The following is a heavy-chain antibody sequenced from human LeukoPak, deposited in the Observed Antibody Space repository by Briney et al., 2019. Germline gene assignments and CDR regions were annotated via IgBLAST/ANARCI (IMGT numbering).Heavy chain of an antibody. CDR2: ISSSGSTI. V-gene: IGHV3-48*03. D-gene: IGHD6-13*01. CDR3: AIIAAAGTVYYYMDV. CDR1: GFTFSSYE. Sequence: PGGSLRLSCAASGFTFSSYEMNWVRQAPGKGLEWVSYISSSGSTIYYADSVKGRFTISRDNAKNSLYLQMNSLRAEDTAVYYCAIIAAAGTVYYYMDVWGKGTTVTISS. J-gene: IGHJ6*03.